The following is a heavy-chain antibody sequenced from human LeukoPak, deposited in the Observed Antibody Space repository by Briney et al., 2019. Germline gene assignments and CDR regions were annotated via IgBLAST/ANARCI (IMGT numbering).Heavy chain of an antibody. V-gene: IGHV4-34*01. CDR3: ARAVPEYSSSSWYYYYYMDV. J-gene: IGHJ6*03. CDR1: GGSFSGYY. D-gene: IGHD6-6*01. CDR2: INHSGST. Sequence: SETLSLTCAVYGGSFSGYYWSWIRQPPGKGLEWIGEINHSGSTNYNPFLKSRVTISVDTSKNQFSLKLSSVTAADTAVYYCARAVPEYSSSSWYYYYYMDVWGKGTTVTVSS.